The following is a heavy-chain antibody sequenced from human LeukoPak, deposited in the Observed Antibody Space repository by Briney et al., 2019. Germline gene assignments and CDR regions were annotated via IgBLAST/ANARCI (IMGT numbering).Heavy chain of an antibody. CDR1: GFTFSDYY. Sequence: KPGGSLRLSCAAPGFTFSDYYMSWIRQAPGKGLEWVSYISSSSSYTNYADSVKGRFTISRDNAKNSLYLQMNSLRAEDTAVYYCASDAGGAWGMDVWGQGTTVTVSS. CDR2: ISSSSSYT. V-gene: IGHV3-11*05. D-gene: IGHD3-10*01. CDR3: ASDAGGAWGMDV. J-gene: IGHJ6*02.